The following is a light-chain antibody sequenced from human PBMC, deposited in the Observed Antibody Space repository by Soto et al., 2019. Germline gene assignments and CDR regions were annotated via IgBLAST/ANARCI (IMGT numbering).Light chain of an antibody. CDR2: EVT. V-gene: IGLV2-14*01. CDR1: SSNIGSNY. CDR3: SSFTSRFTFV. Sequence: QSVLTQPPSASGTPGQRVTISCSGSSSNIGSNYVYWYQQHPGKAPKLMISEVTNRPSGVSDRFSGSKSGNTASLTISGLQAEDEADYYCSSFTSRFTFVFGTGTKVTVL. J-gene: IGLJ1*01.